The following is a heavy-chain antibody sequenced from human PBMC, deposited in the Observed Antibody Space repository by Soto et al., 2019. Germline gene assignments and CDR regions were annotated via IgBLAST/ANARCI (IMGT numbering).Heavy chain of an antibody. V-gene: IGHV4-59*11. CDR3: ARGLSWSPYFES. Sequence: SETLSLTCSFSCASISTQSWNWIRQAPGKGLEWIGYLYYSGTTNYNPSLKSRVTISADTSKNQVSLELTSVTAADTAVYFCARGLSWSPYFESWGQGILVTVSS. CDR1: CASISTQS. CDR2: LYYSGTT. J-gene: IGHJ4*02. D-gene: IGHD3-3*01.